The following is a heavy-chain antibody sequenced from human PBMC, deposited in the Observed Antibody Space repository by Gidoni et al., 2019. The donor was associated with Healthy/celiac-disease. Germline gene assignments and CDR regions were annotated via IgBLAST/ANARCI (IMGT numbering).Heavy chain of an antibody. J-gene: IGHJ6*02. CDR3: ARQKGYYDILTGYVYGMDV. D-gene: IGHD3-9*01. CDR1: GFTFDDYG. CDR2: INWNGGST. V-gene: IGHV3-20*04. Sequence: EVQLVESGGGVVRPGGSLRLSCAASGFTFDDYGMSWVRQAPGKGLEWVSGINWNGGSTGYADSVKGRFTISRDNAKNSLYLQMNSLRAEDTALYYCARQKGYYDILTGYVYGMDVWGQGTTVTVSS.